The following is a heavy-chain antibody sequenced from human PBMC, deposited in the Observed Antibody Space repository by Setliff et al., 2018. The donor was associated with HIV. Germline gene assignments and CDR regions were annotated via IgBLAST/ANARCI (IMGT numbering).Heavy chain of an antibody. J-gene: IGHJ4*02. D-gene: IGHD6-19*01. V-gene: IGHV4-59*01. CDR2: AHYSGSN. CDR3: ARHTIGVATWSDGFDF. CDR1: GGSIRSYY. Sequence: SETLSLTCTVSGGSIRSYYWSWIRQPPGKGLEWLGHAHYSGSNKNNPSLRSRISMAVDTSKNQVSLKLSSVTAADTAVYYCARHTIGVATWSDGFDFWGQGRLVTVSS.